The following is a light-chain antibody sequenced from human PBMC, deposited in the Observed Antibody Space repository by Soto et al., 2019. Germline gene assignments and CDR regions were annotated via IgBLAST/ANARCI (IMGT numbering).Light chain of an antibody. Sequence: QAVVTQSPSVSGAPGERGTISCTGSSSNIGAGYDVHWYQQLPGTAPKLLIYGNSNRPSGVPDRFSGSKSGTSASLAITGLQAEDEADYYCQSYDSSLSGSVFGGGTKLTVL. CDR2: GNS. CDR1: SSNIGAGYD. CDR3: QSYDSSLSGSV. J-gene: IGLJ3*02. V-gene: IGLV1-40*01.